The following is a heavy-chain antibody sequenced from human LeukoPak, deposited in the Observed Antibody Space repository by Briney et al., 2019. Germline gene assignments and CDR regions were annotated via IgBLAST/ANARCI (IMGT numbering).Heavy chain of an antibody. CDR3: AIAGYSSSWPNQYYMDV. Sequence: GGSLRLSCAASGFTFSSYGMHWVRQAPGKGLEWVAVIWYDGSNKYYADSVKGRFTISRDNSKNTLYPQMNSLRAEDTAVYYCAIAGYSSSWPNQYYMDVWGKGTTVTVSS. V-gene: IGHV3-33*01. D-gene: IGHD6-13*01. CDR1: GFTFSSYG. J-gene: IGHJ6*03. CDR2: IWYDGSNK.